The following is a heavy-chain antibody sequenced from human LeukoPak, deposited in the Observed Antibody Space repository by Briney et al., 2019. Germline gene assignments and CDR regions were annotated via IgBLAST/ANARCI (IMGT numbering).Heavy chain of an antibody. CDR1: GYTFTGYY. CDR2: INPNSGGT. V-gene: IGHV1-2*02. J-gene: IGHJ4*02. Sequence: ASVKVFCKVFGYTFTGYYMHWVRQAPGQGPEWMGCINPNSGGTNYAQKFQGRVTMTRDTSISTVYMELSRLRSDDTAVFYCARGLAAALGYFDYWGQGTLVTVSS. CDR3: ARGLAAALGYFDY. D-gene: IGHD2-15*01.